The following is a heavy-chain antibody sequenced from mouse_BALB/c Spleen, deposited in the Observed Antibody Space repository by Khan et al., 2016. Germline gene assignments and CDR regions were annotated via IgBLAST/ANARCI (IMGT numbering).Heavy chain of an antibody. Sequence: EVQLQESGPDLVKPSQSLSLTCTVTGYSITSGYSWHWIRQFPGNKLEWMGYIHYSGSTNYNPSLQSRISITRDTSKNQFFLQLHSVNTEDTATYYCSRRSWDDAMDYGGQGTSVTVSS. CDR2: IHYSGST. CDR3: SRRSWDDAMDY. J-gene: IGHJ4*01. CDR1: GYSITSGYS. V-gene: IGHV3-1*02. D-gene: IGHD4-1*01.